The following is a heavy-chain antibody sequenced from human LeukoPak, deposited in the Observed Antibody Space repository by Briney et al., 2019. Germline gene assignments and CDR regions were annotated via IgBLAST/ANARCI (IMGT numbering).Heavy chain of an antibody. CDR1: GGSISSYY. D-gene: IGHD3-10*01. CDR2: IYYSGST. Sequence: SETLSLTCTVSGGSISSYYWSWVRQPPGKGLEWIGYIYYSGSTNYNPSLKSRVTISVDTSENQLSLKLSSVTAADTAVYYCARAEAQGVKGSESYYKFHYYYMDVRGNGTTVTVSS. V-gene: IGHV4-59*01. J-gene: IGHJ6*03. CDR3: ARAEAQGVKGSESYYKFHYYYMDV.